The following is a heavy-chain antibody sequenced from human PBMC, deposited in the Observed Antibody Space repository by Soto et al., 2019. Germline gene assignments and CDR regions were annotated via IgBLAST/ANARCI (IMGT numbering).Heavy chain of an antibody. J-gene: IGHJ6*02. D-gene: IGHD4-17*01. V-gene: IGHV5-10-1*01. CDR3: ASPCDYDFYGMDV. CDR2: VDPSDSYT. CDR1: GYSFTSYW. Sequence: GESLKISWKGVGYSFTSYWISWVRQIPGKGLEWMGRVDPSDSYTNYSPSFQGHVTISADKSISTAYLQWSSLKASDTAMYYCASPCDYDFYGMDVWGQGTTVTVSS.